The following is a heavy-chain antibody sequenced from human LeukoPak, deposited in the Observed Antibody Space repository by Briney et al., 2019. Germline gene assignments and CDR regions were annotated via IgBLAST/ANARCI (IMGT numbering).Heavy chain of an antibody. CDR2: IKQDGSEK. V-gene: IGHV3-7*01. D-gene: IGHD3-3*01. CDR1: EFSFETYW. Sequence: GGSLRLSCVALEFSFETYWMSWVRQAPGKGLEWVANIKQDGSEKYYVDSVKGRFTISRDNAKNSLYLQMNSLRAEDTAVYYCARDMRFLEWLRPYYYYYYMDVWGKGTTVTVSS. J-gene: IGHJ6*03. CDR3: ARDMRFLEWLRPYYYYYYMDV.